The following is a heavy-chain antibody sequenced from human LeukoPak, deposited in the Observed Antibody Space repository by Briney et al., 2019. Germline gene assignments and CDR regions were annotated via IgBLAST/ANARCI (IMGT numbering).Heavy chain of an antibody. CDR3: ARDSVGAGYSDY. V-gene: IGHV3-53*01. D-gene: IGHD1-26*01. Sequence: GGSLRLSCAASGFTVSSNYMNWVRQAPGKGLEWVSVIYSGGSIYHADSVKGRFTISRDNSKNTPYLQMDSLRAEDTAVYYCARDSVGAGYSDYWGQGTLVTVSS. J-gene: IGHJ4*02. CDR2: IYSGGSI. CDR1: GFTVSSNY.